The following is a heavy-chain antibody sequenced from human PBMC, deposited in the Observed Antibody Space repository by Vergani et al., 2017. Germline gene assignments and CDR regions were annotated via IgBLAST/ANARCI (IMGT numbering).Heavy chain of an antibody. Sequence: EVQLVESGGGLVQPGGSLRLSCSASGFTFSSYAMHWVRQAPGKGLEYVSAISSNGGSTYYADSVKGRFTISRDNSKNTLYLQMSSLRAEDTAVYYCVKDSFHLRSWFDPWGQGTLVTVSS. D-gene: IGHD4-23*01. CDR2: ISSNGGST. CDR3: VKDSFHLRSWFDP. V-gene: IGHV3-64D*06. CDR1: GFTFSSYA. J-gene: IGHJ5*02.